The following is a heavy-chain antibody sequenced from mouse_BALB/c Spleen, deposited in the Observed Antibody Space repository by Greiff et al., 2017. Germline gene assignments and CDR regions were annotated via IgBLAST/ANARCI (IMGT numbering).Heavy chain of an antibody. Sequence: EVKVVESGGGLVQPGGSRKLSCAASGFTFSSFGMHWVRQAPEKGLEWVAYISSGSSTIYYADTVKGRFTISRDNPKNTLFLQMTSLRSEDTAMYYCARSPHYGEFAYWGQGTLVTVSA. CDR2: ISSGSSTI. V-gene: IGHV5-17*02. D-gene: IGHD1-2*01. CDR1: GFTFSSFG. CDR3: ARSPHYGEFAY. J-gene: IGHJ3*01.